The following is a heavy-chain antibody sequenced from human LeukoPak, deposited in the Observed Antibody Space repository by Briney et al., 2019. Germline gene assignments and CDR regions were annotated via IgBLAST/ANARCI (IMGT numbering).Heavy chain of an antibody. CDR2: IYPGDSDT. D-gene: IGHD6-19*01. V-gene: IGHV5-51*01. CDR1: GYSFTSYW. CDR3: ARHMAPGEAVAGIDAFDI. J-gene: IGHJ3*02. Sequence: PGESLKISCKGSGYSFTSYWIGWVRQMPGKGLEWMGIIYPGDSDTRYSPSFQGQVTISADKSISTAYLQWSSLKASDTAMYYCARHMAPGEAVAGIDAFDIWGQGTMVTVSS.